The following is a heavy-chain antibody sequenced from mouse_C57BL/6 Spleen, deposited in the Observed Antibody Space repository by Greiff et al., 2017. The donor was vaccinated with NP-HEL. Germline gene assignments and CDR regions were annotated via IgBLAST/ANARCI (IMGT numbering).Heavy chain of an antibody. J-gene: IGHJ2*01. CDR1: GYTFTSYW. CDR2: IHPNSGST. D-gene: IGHD2-4*01. V-gene: IGHV1-64*01. CDR3: AREYDYDVLDY. Sequence: QVQLQQPGAELVKPGASVKLSCKASGYTFTSYWMHWVKQRPGQGLEWIGMIHPNSGSTNYNEKFKSKATLTVDKSSSTAYMQLSSLTSEDSAVYYSAREYDYDVLDYWGRGTTLAVSS.